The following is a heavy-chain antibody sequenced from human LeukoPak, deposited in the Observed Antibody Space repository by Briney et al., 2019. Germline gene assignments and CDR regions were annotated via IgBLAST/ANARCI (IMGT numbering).Heavy chain of an antibody. CDR3: ARVKLDSSGYWYYYYYMDV. D-gene: IGHD3-22*01. CDR2: ISSSGSTI. Sequence: GGSLRLSCAASVFTFSSYEMNWVRQAPGKGLEWVSYISSSGSTIYYADSVKGRFTISRDNAKNSLYLQMNSLRAEDTAVYYCARVKLDSSGYWYYYYYMDVWGKGTTVTVSS. J-gene: IGHJ6*03. CDR1: VFTFSSYE. V-gene: IGHV3-48*03.